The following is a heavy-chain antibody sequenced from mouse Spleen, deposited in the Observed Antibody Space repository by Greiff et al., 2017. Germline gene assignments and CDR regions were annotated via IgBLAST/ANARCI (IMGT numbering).Heavy chain of an antibody. J-gene: IGHJ2*01. V-gene: IGHV1-81*01. D-gene: IGHD1-1*01. CDR3: ASSKSYGSILYYFDY. CDR1: GYTFTSYG. Sequence: QVQLQQSGAELARPGASVKLSCKASGYTFTSYGISWVKQRTGQGLEWIGEIYPRSGNTYYNEKFKGKATLTADKSSSTAYMELRSLTSEDSAVYFCASSKSYGSILYYFDYWGQGTTLTVSS. CDR2: IYPRSGNT.